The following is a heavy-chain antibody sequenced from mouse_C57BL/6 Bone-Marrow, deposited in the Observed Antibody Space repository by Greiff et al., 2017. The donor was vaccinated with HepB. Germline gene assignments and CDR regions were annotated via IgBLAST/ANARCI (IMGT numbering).Heavy chain of an antibody. Sequence: EVMLVESGGGLVKPGGSLKLSCAASGFTFSDSGMHWVRQAPEKGLEWVAYISSGSSTIYYADTVKGRFTISRDNAKNTLFLQLTSLRSEDTDMYYCARDGYYGYFDVWGTGTTVTVSS. CDR3: ARDGYYGYFDV. D-gene: IGHD2-3*01. J-gene: IGHJ1*03. V-gene: IGHV5-17*01. CDR1: GFTFSDSG. CDR2: ISSGSSTI.